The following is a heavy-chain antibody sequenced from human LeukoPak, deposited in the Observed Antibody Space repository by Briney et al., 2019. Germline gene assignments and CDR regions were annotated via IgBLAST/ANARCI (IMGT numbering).Heavy chain of an antibody. D-gene: IGHD2-21*02. J-gene: IGHJ1*01. Sequence: SETLSLTCTVSGDSISSSSYYWRWIRQSAGKGLEWIGRIYTSRSTSYNPSLESRVTISIDTSKNQFSLRLTSVTAADTAVYFCARGRPSDIVAVTADDVWGQGTLVTVSS. CDR1: GDSISSSSYY. CDR3: ARGRPSDIVAVTADDV. CDR2: IYTSRST. V-gene: IGHV4-61*02.